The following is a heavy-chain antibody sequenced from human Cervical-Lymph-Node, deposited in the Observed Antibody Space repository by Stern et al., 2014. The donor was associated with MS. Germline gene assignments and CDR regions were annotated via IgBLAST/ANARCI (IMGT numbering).Heavy chain of an antibody. D-gene: IGHD2-15*01. CDR2: IYYSGAT. J-gene: IGHJ4*02. CDR1: GDSISSGGHY. CDR3: ASVASGYCSGGSCYSFDY. Sequence: VQLEESGPGLVKPSQTLSLTCSVSGDSISSGGHYWSWIRQHPGKGLEWIGYIYYSGATYYNPSLRSRVTISVDTSKNQFSLKLSSVTAADTAVYYCASVASGYCSGGSCYSFDYWGQGTLVTASS. V-gene: IGHV4-31*03.